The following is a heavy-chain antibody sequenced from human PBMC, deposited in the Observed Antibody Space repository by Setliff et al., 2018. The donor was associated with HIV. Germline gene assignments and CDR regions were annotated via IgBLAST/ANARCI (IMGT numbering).Heavy chain of an antibody. CDR3: AKYGYYDRNWYFDL. J-gene: IGHJ2*01. CDR1: GFTFSSYA. D-gene: IGHD3-3*01. V-gene: IGHV3-23*03. Sequence: GGSLRLSCAASGFTFSSYAMSWVRQAPGKGLEWVSLIYSGGTNTYYADSVKGRFTISRDNSKNTLFLQMNSLRAEDTAVYYCAKYGYYDRNWYFDLWGRGSLVTVSS. CDR2: IYSGGTNT.